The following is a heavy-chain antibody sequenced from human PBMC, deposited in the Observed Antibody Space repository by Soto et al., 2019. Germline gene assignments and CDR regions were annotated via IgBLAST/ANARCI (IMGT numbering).Heavy chain of an antibody. CDR2: TYYRSRWYS. D-gene: IGHD2-15*01. V-gene: IGHV6-1*01. Sequence: SQTLSLTCVISGDSVSSSSVAWNWVRQSPSRGLEWLGRTYYRSRWYSAFAVSVRGRIVINADTSKNQFSLQLNSVTPEDTAVYFCARSEEDSDYYYYGLDVWGQGTTVTVSS. CDR1: GDSVSSSSVA. J-gene: IGHJ6*02. CDR3: ARSEEDSDYYYYGLDV.